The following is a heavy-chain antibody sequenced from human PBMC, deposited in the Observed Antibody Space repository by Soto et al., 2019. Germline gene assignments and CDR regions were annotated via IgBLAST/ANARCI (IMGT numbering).Heavy chain of an antibody. CDR2: IYYSGST. J-gene: IGHJ6*02. V-gene: IGHV4-39*01. CDR1: GGSISSSSYY. D-gene: IGHD3-9*01. Sequence: SETLSLTCTVSGGSISSSSYYWGWIRQPPGKGLEWIGSIYYSGSTYYNPSLKSRVTISVDTSKNQFSLKLSSVTAADTAVYYCARHIGGVDILTGSNPSRPYYYYGMDVWGQGTTVTVSS. CDR3: ARHIGGVDILTGSNPSRPYYYYGMDV.